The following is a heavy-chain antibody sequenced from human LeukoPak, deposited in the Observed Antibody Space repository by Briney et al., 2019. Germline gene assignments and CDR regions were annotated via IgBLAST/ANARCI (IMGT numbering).Heavy chain of an antibody. CDR1: GFTFSSYS. D-gene: IGHD2-15*01. Sequence: GGSLRLSCAASGFTFSSYSMNWVRQAPRKGLEWVSSISSSSSYIYYADSVKGRFTISRDNAKNSLYLQMSSLRGEDTAVYYCARPPLGYCSGGSCSFDPWGQGTLVTVSS. V-gene: IGHV3-21*01. CDR2: ISSSSSYI. CDR3: ARPPLGYCSGGSCSFDP. J-gene: IGHJ5*02.